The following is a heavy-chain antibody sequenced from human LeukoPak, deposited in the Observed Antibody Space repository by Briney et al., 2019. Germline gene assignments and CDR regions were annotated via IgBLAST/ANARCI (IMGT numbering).Heavy chain of an antibody. D-gene: IGHD3-16*01. V-gene: IGHV3-23*01. CDR1: GFIFSHHG. Sequence: GGTLRLSCATSGFIFSHHGMNWVRQAPGKGLEWVSGIRADAVTTYYADSVKGRFTISRDNSKNTLYLQMNSLRAEDTAVYYCATSPGGESFGVDYWGQGTLVTVSS. J-gene: IGHJ4*02. CDR2: IRADAVTT. CDR3: ATSPGGESFGVDY.